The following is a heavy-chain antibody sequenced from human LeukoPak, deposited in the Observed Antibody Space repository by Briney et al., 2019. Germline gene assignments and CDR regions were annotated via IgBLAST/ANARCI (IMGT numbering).Heavy chain of an antibody. Sequence: GGSLRLSCAASGFTFNIFWMSWVRQAPGKGLEWVANTKEDGCVKYYVDSVKGRFTIYRDNDKNSLYLQMNRLRAEDTAVYYCARAPAGSGSWFDPWGKGTLVTASS. V-gene: IGHV3-7*04. CDR3: ARAPAGSGSWFDP. J-gene: IGHJ5*02. D-gene: IGHD3-10*01. CDR2: TKEDGCVK. CDR1: GFTFNIFW.